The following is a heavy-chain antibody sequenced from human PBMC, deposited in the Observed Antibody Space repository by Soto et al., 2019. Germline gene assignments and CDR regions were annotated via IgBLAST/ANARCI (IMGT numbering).Heavy chain of an antibody. CDR3: ARGNDYRSFSGAFDI. V-gene: IGHV4-34*01. D-gene: IGHD1-1*01. J-gene: IGHJ3*02. Sequence: QVQLQQWGAGLLKPSETLSLTCAVYGWSFSGYYWSWIRQPPGKGLEWIGEINHRGSTNYNPSLKRRVTISVDTSKNQFSLKLSSVTAADTAVYYCARGNDYRSFSGAFDIWGQGTMVTVSS. CDR2: INHRGST. CDR1: GWSFSGYY.